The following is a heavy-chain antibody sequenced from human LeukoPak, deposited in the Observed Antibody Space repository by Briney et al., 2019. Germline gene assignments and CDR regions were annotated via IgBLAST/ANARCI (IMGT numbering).Heavy chain of an antibody. V-gene: IGHV3-48*04. CDR2: ISSSSSTI. Sequence: GGSLRLSCAASGFTFSSYSMNWVRQAPGKGLEWVSYISSSSSTIYYADSVKGRFTISRDNAKNSLYLQMNSLRAEDTAVYYCARAHLTMVRGVSFDHWGQGTLVTVSS. CDR3: ARAHLTMVRGVSFDH. D-gene: IGHD3-10*01. J-gene: IGHJ4*02. CDR1: GFTFSSYS.